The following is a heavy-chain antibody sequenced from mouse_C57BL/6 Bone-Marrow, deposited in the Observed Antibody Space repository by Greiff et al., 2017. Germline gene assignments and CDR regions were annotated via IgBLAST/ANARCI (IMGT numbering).Heavy chain of an antibody. Sequence: QVQLKESGAELARPGASVKLSCKASGYTFTSYGISWVKQRTGQGLEWIGEIYPRSGNTYYNEKFKGKATLTADKSSSTAYMELRSLTSEDSAVYFCARKGYYGSSTVDYWGQGTTLTVSS. CDR2: IYPRSGNT. CDR1: GYTFTSYG. D-gene: IGHD1-1*01. V-gene: IGHV1-81*01. J-gene: IGHJ2*01. CDR3: ARKGYYGSSTVDY.